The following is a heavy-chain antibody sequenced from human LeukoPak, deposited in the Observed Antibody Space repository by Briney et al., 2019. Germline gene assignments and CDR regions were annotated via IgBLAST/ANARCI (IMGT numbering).Heavy chain of an antibody. CDR2: IIPIFGTA. D-gene: IGHD2-2*01. CDR3: ARDYCSSTSCYSLWFDP. Sequence: GASVNVSCKASGGTFSSYAISWVRQAPGQGLEWMGGIIPIFGTANYAQKFQGRVTITADESTSTAYMELSSLRSEDTAVYYCARDYCSSTSCYSLWFDPWGQGTLATVSS. V-gene: IGHV1-69*13. CDR1: GGTFSSYA. J-gene: IGHJ5*02.